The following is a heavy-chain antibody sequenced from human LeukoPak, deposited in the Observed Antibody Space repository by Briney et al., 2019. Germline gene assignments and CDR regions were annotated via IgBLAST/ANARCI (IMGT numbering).Heavy chain of an antibody. V-gene: IGHV3-23*01. Sequence: PGGSLRLSCAASGFTFSSYGMSWVRQAPGKGLEWVSAISGSDGSTYYADSVKGRFTISRDNSKNTLYLQMNSLRAEDTAVYYCAKGSGYYEPFDYWGQGTLVTVSS. CDR2: ISGSDGST. CDR1: GFTFSSYG. CDR3: AKGSGYYEPFDY. J-gene: IGHJ4*02. D-gene: IGHD3-22*01.